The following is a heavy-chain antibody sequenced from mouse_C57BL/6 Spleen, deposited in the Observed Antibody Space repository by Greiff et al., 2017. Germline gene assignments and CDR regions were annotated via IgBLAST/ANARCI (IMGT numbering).Heavy chain of an antibody. CDR1: GFTFSDAW. CDR3: TRGYYDYGWFAY. J-gene: IGHJ3*01. CDR2: IRNKANNHAT. Sequence: EVQLVESGGGLVQPGGSMKLSCAASGFTFSDAWMDLVRQSPEKGLEWVAEIRNKANNHATYYAESVKGRFTISRDDSTSSVYLQMNSLRAEDTVIYYGTRGYYDYGWFAYWGQGTLVTVSA. V-gene: IGHV6-6*01. D-gene: IGHD2-4*01.